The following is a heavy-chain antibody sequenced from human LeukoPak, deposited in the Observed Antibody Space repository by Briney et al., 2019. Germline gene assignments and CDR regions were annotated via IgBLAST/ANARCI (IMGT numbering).Heavy chain of an antibody. V-gene: IGHV1-46*01. CDR3: ASNARGYDFWSGYYVVGAFDI. CDR2: INPSGGST. CDR1: GYTFTSYY. Sequence: ASVKVSCKASGYTFTSYYMHWVRQAPGQGLEWMGIINPSGGSTSYAQKFQGRVTMTRDTSTSTVYMELSSLRSDDTAVYYCASNARGYDFWSGYYVVGAFDIWGQGTMVTVSS. D-gene: IGHD3-3*01. J-gene: IGHJ3*02.